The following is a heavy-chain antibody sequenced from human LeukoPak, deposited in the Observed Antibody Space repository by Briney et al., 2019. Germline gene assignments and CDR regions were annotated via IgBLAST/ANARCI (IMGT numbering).Heavy chain of an antibody. V-gene: IGHV3-33*01. CDR2: IWYDGSNK. J-gene: IGHJ4*02. CDR1: GFTFSSYG. CDR3: ASPGYGDYFDY. Sequence: GRSLRLSCAASGFTFSSYGMHWVRQAPGKGPEWVAIIWYDGSNKYYADSVKGRFTISRDNSKNTLYLQMNSLRAEDTAVYYCASPGYGDYFDYWGQGTLVTVSS. D-gene: IGHD5-12*01.